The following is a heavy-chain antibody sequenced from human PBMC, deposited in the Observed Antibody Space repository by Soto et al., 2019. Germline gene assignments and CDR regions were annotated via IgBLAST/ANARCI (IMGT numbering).Heavy chain of an antibody. D-gene: IGHD3-9*01. V-gene: IGHV4-59*01. J-gene: IGHJ5*02. CDR3: VRDYLLTGFDP. Sequence: SETLSLTCTVSGGSISNYYWTWVRQPPGKGLEWIGYVYYSGSTNYNPSLESRVTISIDASKNQFSLKMKSVTAADTAVYYCVRDYLLTGFDPWGQGALVTVSS. CDR2: VYYSGST. CDR1: GGSISNYY.